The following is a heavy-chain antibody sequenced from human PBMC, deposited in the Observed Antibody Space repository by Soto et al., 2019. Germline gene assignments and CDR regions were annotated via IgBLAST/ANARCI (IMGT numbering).Heavy chain of an antibody. V-gene: IGHV4-59*08. CDR1: GGSISSYY. D-gene: IGHD3-3*01. CDR2: IYYSGST. Sequence: PSETLSLTCTVSGGSISSYYWSWIRQSPGKGLEWIGYIYYSGSTNYNPSLKSRVTISVDTSKNQFSLKLSSVTAADTAVYYCARTYDFWSGYPIANWFDPWGQGTLVTVSS. J-gene: IGHJ5*02. CDR3: ARTYDFWSGYPIANWFDP.